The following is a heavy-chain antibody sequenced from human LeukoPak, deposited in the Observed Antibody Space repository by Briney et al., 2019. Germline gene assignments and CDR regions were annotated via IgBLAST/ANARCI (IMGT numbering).Heavy chain of an antibody. CDR1: GFTFSSYA. J-gene: IGHJ4*02. V-gene: IGHV3-23*01. D-gene: IGHD3-3*01. CDR2: ISGSGGST. Sequence: GGSLRLSCAASGFTFSSYAMSWVRQAPGKGLEWVSAISGSGGSTYYADSVKGRFTISRDNSKSTLYLQMNSLRAEDTAVYYCAKDMVLLRFLEWPTPSFDYWGQGTLVTVSS. CDR3: AKDMVLLRFLEWPTPSFDY.